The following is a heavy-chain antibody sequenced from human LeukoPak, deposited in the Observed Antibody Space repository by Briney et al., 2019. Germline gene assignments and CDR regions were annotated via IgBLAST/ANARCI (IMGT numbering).Heavy chain of an antibody. Sequence: GGSLRLSCAASGFTFSNYGMHWVRQAPGKGLEWVAVISYDGSNKYYADSVKGRFTISRDNSKNTLYLQMNSLRAEDTAVYYCAKDRGIGYSSGWYFDYWGQGTLVTVSS. CDR1: GFTFSNYG. J-gene: IGHJ4*02. V-gene: IGHV3-30*18. CDR3: AKDRGIGYSSGWYFDY. D-gene: IGHD6-19*01. CDR2: ISYDGSNK.